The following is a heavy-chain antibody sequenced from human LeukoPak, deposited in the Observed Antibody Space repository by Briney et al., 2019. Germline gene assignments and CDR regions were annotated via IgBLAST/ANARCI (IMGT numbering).Heavy chain of an antibody. Sequence: AAVKGSCKASGYIFTTYAISWVRHAPGQGLEWRGWISGYNGNTYYAQNFEGRVTMNTDKSMSTAYMEMRSMRSDDPAVYYCARGTYCNGGTCFSQYFDYWGQGTLVTVSS. V-gene: IGHV1-18*01. J-gene: IGHJ4*02. CDR3: ARGTYCNGGTCFSQYFDY. D-gene: IGHD2-15*01. CDR1: GYIFTTYA. CDR2: ISGYNGNT.